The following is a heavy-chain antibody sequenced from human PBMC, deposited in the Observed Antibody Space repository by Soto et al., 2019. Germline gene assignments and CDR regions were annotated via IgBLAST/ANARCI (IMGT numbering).Heavy chain of an antibody. V-gene: IGHV1-69*12. D-gene: IGHD1-26*01. CDR2: INPIYGTA. CDR3: AGRRELRRGESGFGY. Sequence: QVQLVQSGAEVKKPGSSVKVSCKASGGTFSSYAISWVRQAPGQGLEWMGGINPIYGTANYAQKFQGRVTITAYESTSTAYVELSSLRYEDTAVYYCAGRRELRRGESGFGYWGQGILVTVSS. J-gene: IGHJ4*02. CDR1: GGTFSSYA.